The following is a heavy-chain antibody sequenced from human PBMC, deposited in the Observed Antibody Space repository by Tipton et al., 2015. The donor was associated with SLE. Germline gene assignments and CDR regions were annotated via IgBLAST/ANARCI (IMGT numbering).Heavy chain of an antibody. CDR1: GGSFSGYS. CDR3: ARDISGYSSSWFYYYSAMDV. J-gene: IGHJ6*02. Sequence: LRLSCAVYGGSFSGYSWSWIRQPPGKGLEWIGEINHSGSTNYNPSLKSRVTISLDTSKNQFSLELTSVTTADTAVYHCARDISGYSSSWFYYYSAMDVWGQGP. D-gene: IGHD6-13*01. CDR2: INHSGST. V-gene: IGHV4-34*01.